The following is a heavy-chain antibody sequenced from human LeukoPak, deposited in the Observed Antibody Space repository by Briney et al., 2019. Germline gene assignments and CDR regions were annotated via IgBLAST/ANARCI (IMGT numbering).Heavy chain of an antibody. Sequence: GGSLRLSCAASGFTFSSYVMHWVRQAPGKGLEWVAVISYDGSNRYYADSVKGRFTISRDNSKNTLYLQMNSLRAEDTAVYYCAKSEGSGYGLDYWGQGTLVTVSS. CDR2: ISYDGSNR. CDR3: AKSEGSGYGLDY. D-gene: IGHD5-12*01. V-gene: IGHV3-30*18. J-gene: IGHJ4*02. CDR1: GFTFSSYV.